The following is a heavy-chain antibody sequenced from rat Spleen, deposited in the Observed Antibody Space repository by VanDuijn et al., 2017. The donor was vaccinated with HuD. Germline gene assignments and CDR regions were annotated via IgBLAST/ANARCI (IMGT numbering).Heavy chain of an antibody. CDR1: GFSLTSFA. CDR3: TTVGY. J-gene: IGHJ2*01. D-gene: IGHD4-6*01. V-gene: IGHV2-15*01. CDR2: IWGDGST. Sequence: QVQLKESGPGLVQPSPTLSLTCTVSGFSLTSFAVTWVRQPPGKGLEWMGGIWGDGSTNYNSPLNSRLSISRDTSKSQLFLKMNSLQTEDTALYFCTTVGYWGQGVMVTVSS.